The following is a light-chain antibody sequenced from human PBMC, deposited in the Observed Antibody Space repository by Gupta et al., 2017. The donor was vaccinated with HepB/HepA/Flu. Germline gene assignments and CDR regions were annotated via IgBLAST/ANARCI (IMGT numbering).Light chain of an antibody. V-gene: IGLV2-14*01. CDR2: DVS. J-gene: IGLJ1*01. Sequence: QSALTQPASVSGSPGQSITISCTGTSSDVGGYNYVSWYQQHPGKAPKFMIYDVSNRPSGVSYRFSGSKSGNTASLTISGLQAEDEADYYCSSYRSSSTPVGVFGTGTKVTVL. CDR3: SSYRSSSTPVGV. CDR1: SSDVGGYNY.